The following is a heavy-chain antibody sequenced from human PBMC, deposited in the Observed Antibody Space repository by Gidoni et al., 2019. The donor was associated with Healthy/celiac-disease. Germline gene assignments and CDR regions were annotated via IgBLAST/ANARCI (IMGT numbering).Heavy chain of an antibody. D-gene: IGHD6-6*01. CDR3: ARGHPVYVFDY. J-gene: IGHJ4*02. Sequence: QVQLQQWGAGLLKLSETLSLTCAVYGGSFSGYYWSWIRQPPGKGLEWIGEINHSGSTNYNPSLKSRVTISVDTSKNQFSLKLSSVTAADTAVYYCARGHPVYVFDYWGQGTLVTVSS. CDR1: GGSFSGYY. CDR2: INHSGST. V-gene: IGHV4-34*01.